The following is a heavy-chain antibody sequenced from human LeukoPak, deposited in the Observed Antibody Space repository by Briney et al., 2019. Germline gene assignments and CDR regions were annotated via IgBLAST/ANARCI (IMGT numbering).Heavy chain of an antibody. CDR3: ARDSSYSSGCYDY. J-gene: IGHJ4*02. CDR2: IYYSGST. CDR1: GGSISSSSYY. Sequence: SETLSLTCTVSGGSISSSSYYWGWIRQPPGKGLEWIGSIYYSGSTYYNPSLKSRVTISVDTSKNQFSLKLSSVTAADTAVYYCARDSSYSSGCYDYWGQGTLVTVSS. D-gene: IGHD6-19*01. V-gene: IGHV4-39*07.